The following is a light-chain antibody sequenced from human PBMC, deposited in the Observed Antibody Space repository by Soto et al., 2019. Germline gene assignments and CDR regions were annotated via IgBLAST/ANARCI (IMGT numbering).Light chain of an antibody. CDR2: WAS. CDR3: QQYYDTPYT. CDR1: QSILYNSNNKHS. Sequence: DIVMTQSPDSLAVSLGERATINCKSSQSILYNSNNKHSLAWYQHKPGQPPQLLIYWASTRESGVPDRFSGSGSGTDFTLTISSLQAEDVAVYYCQQYYDTPYTFGQGTKLVIK. J-gene: IGKJ2*01. V-gene: IGKV4-1*01.